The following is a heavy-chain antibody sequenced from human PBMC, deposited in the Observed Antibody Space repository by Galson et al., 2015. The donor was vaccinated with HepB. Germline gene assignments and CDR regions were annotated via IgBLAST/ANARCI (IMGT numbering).Heavy chain of an antibody. V-gene: IGHV3-30*02. CDR3: AKDKKWLDAWFAL. J-gene: IGHJ5*02. CDR2: IRYDGTNK. Sequence: SLRLSCAASAFPFSNYGLHWVRQAPGKGLGWVAFIRYDGTNKYYADSVKGRFTISMDNSKNTLHLQMNSLRAEDTVVYNCAKDKKWLDAWFALWGQGTLVTGTS. CDR1: AFPFSNYG. D-gene: IGHD5-12*01.